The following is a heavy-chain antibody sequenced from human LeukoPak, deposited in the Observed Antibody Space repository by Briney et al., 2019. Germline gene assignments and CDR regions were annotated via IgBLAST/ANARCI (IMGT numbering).Heavy chain of an antibody. CDR2: IYTSGST. CDR1: GDSISSYY. J-gene: IGHJ5*02. D-gene: IGHD6-19*01. CDR3: ARVPQWLVHWFDP. Sequence: SETLSLTCTVSGDSISSYYWSWIRQPAGKGLEWIGRIYTSGSTNYNPSLNSRVTMSVDTSKNQFSLKLSSVTAADTAVYYCARVPQWLVHWFDPWGQGTLVTVSS. V-gene: IGHV4-4*07.